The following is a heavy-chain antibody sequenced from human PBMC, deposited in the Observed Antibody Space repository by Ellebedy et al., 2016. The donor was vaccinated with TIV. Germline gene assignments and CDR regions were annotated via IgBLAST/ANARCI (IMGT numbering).Heavy chain of an antibody. D-gene: IGHD3-22*01. J-gene: IGHJ4*02. V-gene: IGHV3-23*01. CDR3: AKLDSSGYYYGRFDY. CDR2: ISASGIST. Sequence: GESLKISCGASGFSFSNFAMTWVRQAPGKGLEWVSSISASGISTDYADSVRGRVTISRDNSRNTLSLQMDSLRADDTAVYYCAKLDSSGYYYGRFDYWGQGTLVTVSS. CDR1: GFSFSNFA.